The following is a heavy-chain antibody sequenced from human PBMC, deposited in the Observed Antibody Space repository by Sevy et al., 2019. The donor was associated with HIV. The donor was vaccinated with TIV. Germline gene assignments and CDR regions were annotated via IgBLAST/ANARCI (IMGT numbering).Heavy chain of an antibody. J-gene: IGHJ4*02. CDR3: AISFDF. CDR2: ISSSGSTK. CDR1: GFTFSTYN. Sequence: GGSLRLSCAASGFTFSTYNMNWVRQAPGKGLEWVSYISSSGSTKYYVDSVKGRFTISRDNAKNSMYLQMNSLRDEDTAVYYCAISFDFWGQGTLVTVSS. V-gene: IGHV3-48*02.